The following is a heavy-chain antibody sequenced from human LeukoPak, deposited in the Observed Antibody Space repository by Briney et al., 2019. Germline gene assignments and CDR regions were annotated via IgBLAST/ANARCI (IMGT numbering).Heavy chain of an antibody. Sequence: GGSLRLSCSASGFTFSGHPMHWVRQAPGEGLEHVSTVTHNGGSTYYADSMKVRFTISRDNSKNTLYLQMGSLRADDTAVYYCVKGTPDGTFDNWGQGILVTVSS. CDR1: GFTFSGHP. J-gene: IGHJ4*02. D-gene: IGHD2-2*01. CDR3: VKGTPDGTFDN. CDR2: VTHNGGST. V-gene: IGHV3-64D*09.